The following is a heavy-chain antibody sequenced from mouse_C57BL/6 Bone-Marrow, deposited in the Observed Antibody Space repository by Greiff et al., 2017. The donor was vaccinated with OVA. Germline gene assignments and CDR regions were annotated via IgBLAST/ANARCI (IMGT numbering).Heavy chain of an antibody. CDR3: ARDIYYYGSDY. J-gene: IGHJ2*01. CDR1: GYSITSGYY. CDR2: ISYDGSN. Sequence: VQLQESGPGLVKPSQSLSLTCSVTGYSITSGYYWNWIRQFPGNKLEWMGYISYDGSNNYNPSLKNRISITRDTSKNQFFLKLNSVTTEDTATYYCARDIYYYGSDYWGQGTTLTVSS. D-gene: IGHD1-1*01. V-gene: IGHV3-6*01.